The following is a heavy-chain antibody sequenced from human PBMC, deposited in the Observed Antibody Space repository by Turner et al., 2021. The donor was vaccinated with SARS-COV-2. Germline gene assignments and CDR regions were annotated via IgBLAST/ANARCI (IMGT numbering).Heavy chain of an antibody. CDR3: VKGSY. CDR1: GFTYSSYA. Sequence: EVHLVESGGSLVLPGGSLRLACSASGFTYSSYAMHWVRQTQGKVLEYVSAISSNGGSTYYADSVKGRFTISRDKSKNTLYLQMSSLRAEDTAVYYCVKGSYWGQGTLVTVSS. V-gene: IGHV3-64D*06. J-gene: IGHJ4*02. CDR2: ISSNGGST.